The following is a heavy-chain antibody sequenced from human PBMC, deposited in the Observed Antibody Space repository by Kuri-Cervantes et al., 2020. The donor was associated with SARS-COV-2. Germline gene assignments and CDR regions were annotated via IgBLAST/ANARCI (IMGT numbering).Heavy chain of an antibody. CDR2: IIPILGTA. CDR3: ARDLDPAAVHVIDY. J-gene: IGHJ4*02. D-gene: IGHD6-25*01. Sequence: SSVNVSCKASGGTFSSYAISWVRQAPGQGLEWMGRIIPILGTANYAQKFQGRVTITADKSTSTAYMELSSLRSEDTAVYYCARDLDPAAVHVIDYWGQGTLVTVSS. CDR1: GGTFSSYA. V-gene: IGHV1-69*04.